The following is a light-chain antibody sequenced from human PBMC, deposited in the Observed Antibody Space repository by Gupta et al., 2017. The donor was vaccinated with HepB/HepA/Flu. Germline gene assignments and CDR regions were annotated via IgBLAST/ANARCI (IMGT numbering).Light chain of an antibody. Sequence: DVQLTQSPSTLSASVGDRVTITCRASQNLHRWLAWYQQRPGKAPKLMIYQASREESGVPQRFSGGGPMKEFTLTSSSLQTDDVANYNGQLDNTHCTFGQGTKVEIK. V-gene: IGKV1-5*03. CDR2: QAS. CDR1: QNLHRW. CDR3: QLDNTHCT. J-gene: IGKJ2*02.